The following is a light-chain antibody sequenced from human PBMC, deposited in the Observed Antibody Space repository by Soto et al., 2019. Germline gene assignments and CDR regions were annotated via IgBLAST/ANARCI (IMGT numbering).Light chain of an antibody. Sequence: DIQMTQSPSTLSASVEDRVTITCRASQSISSWLAWYQQKPGKAPNLLIYKASSLESVVPSRFSGSGSGTEFTLTISSLQHDDFATYYCQQYDSYPLTFGGGTNVEIK. V-gene: IGKV1-5*03. J-gene: IGKJ4*01. CDR1: QSISSW. CDR3: QQYDSYPLT. CDR2: KAS.